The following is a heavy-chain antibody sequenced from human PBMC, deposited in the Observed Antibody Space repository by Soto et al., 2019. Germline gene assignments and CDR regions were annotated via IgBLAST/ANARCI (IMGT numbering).Heavy chain of an antibody. CDR1: GFTLSSYW. J-gene: IGHJ4*02. V-gene: IGHV3-74*01. Sequence: EVQLVESGGGLVQPGGSLRLSCAASGFTLSSYWMHWVRQAPGMGLVWVSRINFDGSSTAYADSVKGRFTISRDNAKNTLYLQVNSLTAEDTAVYYCARDDIRRGDKIDYWGQGTLVTVSS. D-gene: IGHD3-16*01. CDR3: ARDDIRRGDKIDY. CDR2: INFDGSST.